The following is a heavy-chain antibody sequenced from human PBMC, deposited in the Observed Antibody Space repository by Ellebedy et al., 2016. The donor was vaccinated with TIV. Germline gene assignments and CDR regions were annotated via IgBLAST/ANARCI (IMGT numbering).Heavy chain of an antibody. Sequence: GESLKISCAASGFTFTSFAMTWVRQAPGKGLEWVSSIINTGGTTYYADSVEGRFTISRDNSKKTLYLQMNSLRAEDTAIYYCAKGRGGGSDSSAPRYYFDYWGLGTLVTVSS. CDR2: IINTGGTT. CDR1: GFTFTSFA. D-gene: IGHD3-22*01. J-gene: IGHJ4*02. CDR3: AKGRGGGSDSSAPRYYFDY. V-gene: IGHV3-23*01.